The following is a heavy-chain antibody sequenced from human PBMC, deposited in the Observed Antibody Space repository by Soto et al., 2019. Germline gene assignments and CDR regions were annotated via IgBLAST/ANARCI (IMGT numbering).Heavy chain of an antibody. J-gene: IGHJ2*01. V-gene: IGHV3-21*04. CDR2: ISSSSSYI. Sequence: GGSLRLSCAASGFTFSSYSMNWVRQAPGKGLEWVSSISSSSSYIYYADSVKGRFTISRDNAKNSLYLQMNSLKTEDTAVYYCARGRGYYDSIGYHYWYLDLWGRGTLVTVSS. CDR3: ARGRGYYDSIGYHYWYLDL. D-gene: IGHD3-22*01. CDR1: GFTFSSYS.